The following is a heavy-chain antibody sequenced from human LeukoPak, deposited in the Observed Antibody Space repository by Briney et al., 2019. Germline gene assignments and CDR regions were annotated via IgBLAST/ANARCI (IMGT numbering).Heavy chain of an antibody. Sequence: GGSLRLSCAASGFTFSSYAMHWVRQAPGKGLEYVSAISSNGGSTYYANSVKGRFTISRDNSKNTLYLQMNSLRADDTAVYYCARDVTALDSWGQGTLVTVSS. D-gene: IGHD2-2*01. V-gene: IGHV3-64*01. CDR2: ISSNGGST. CDR3: ARDVTALDS. J-gene: IGHJ4*02. CDR1: GFTFSSYA.